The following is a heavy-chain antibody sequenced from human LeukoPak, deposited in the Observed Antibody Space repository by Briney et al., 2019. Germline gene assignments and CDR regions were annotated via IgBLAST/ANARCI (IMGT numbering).Heavy chain of an antibody. D-gene: IGHD6-6*01. CDR2: IYYSGSS. CDR3: ARAPSFPPGSIAARPYYFDY. V-gene: IGHV4-30-4*01. Sequence: SQTLSLTCTVSGGSINNGGYYWSWIRQHPGKGLEWIGYIYYSGSSYYNPSLRSRVTISVDTSKNQFSLKLSSVTAADTAVYYCARAPSFPPGSIAARPYYFDYWGQGTLVTVSS. J-gene: IGHJ4*02. CDR1: GGSINNGGYY.